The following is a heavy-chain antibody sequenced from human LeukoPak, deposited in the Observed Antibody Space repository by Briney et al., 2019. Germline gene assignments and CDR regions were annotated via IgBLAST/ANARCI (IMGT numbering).Heavy chain of an antibody. CDR2: ISGSGGST. D-gene: IGHD5-12*01. CDR3: AKSVATAFFDY. Sequence: AMXXVRQAPXXXXXWVSAISGSGGSTYYADSVKGRFTISRDNSKNTLYLQMNSLRAEDTAVYYCAKSVATAFFDYWGQGTLVTVSS. V-gene: IGHV3-23*01. J-gene: IGHJ4*02. CDR1: A.